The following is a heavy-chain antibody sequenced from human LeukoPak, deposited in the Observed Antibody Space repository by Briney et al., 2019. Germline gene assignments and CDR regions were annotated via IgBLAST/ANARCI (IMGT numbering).Heavy chain of an antibody. Sequence: GGSLRLSCAASGFTFSNYAVNWVRQALGKGLEWVSAISGRGDNTYYADSVKGRFTISGDNSKNTLYLQMNSLRAEDTAIYYCAGATIGYCSSNSCSLAYWGQGTLVTVSS. V-gene: IGHV3-23*01. CDR1: GFTFSNYA. CDR3: AGATIGYCSSNSCSLAY. J-gene: IGHJ4*02. D-gene: IGHD2-2*01. CDR2: ISGRGDNT.